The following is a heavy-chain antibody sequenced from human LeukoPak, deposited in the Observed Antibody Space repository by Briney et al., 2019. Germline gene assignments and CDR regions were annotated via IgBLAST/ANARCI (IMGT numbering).Heavy chain of an antibody. CDR1: GFSISTSSYY. CDR3: ARRRSGWYYVDF. Sequence: SETLSLTCTVSGFSISTSSYYWGWIRQPPGKGLEWIGSVYYSGSTYSNPSLMSRVTISVDTAENRFSLNLSSVTAADTAVYYCARRRSGWYYVDFWGQGILVTVSS. CDR2: VYYSGST. J-gene: IGHJ4*02. D-gene: IGHD6-13*01. V-gene: IGHV4-39*01.